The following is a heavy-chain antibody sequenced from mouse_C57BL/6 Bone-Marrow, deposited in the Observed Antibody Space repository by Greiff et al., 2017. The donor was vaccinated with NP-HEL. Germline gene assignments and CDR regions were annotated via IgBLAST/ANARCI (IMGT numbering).Heavy chain of an antibody. CDR1: GYTFTSYW. V-gene: IGHV1-64*01. D-gene: IGHD1-1*01. Sequence: QVQLQQPGAELVKPGASVKLSCKASGYTFTSYWMHWVTQRPGQGLEWIGLIHPNSGSTNYNEKFKSKATLTVDKSSSTAYMQLSSLTSEDSAVYYCAKYGFYFDYWGQGTTLTVSS. CDR3: AKYGFYFDY. J-gene: IGHJ2*01. CDR2: IHPNSGST.